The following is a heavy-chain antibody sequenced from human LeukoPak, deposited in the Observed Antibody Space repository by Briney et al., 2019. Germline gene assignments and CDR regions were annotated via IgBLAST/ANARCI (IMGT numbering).Heavy chain of an antibody. D-gene: IGHD2-15*01. CDR2: MYTSGST. Sequence: SETLSLTRTISYGSVSSYYWTWIRQPAGKGLEWIGRMYTSGSTNYNPSLKSRVTMSVDTSKNQFSLKLSSVTAADTAVYYCARDDGGGYPAFWGQGTLVTVSS. J-gene: IGHJ4*02. CDR3: ARDDGGGYPAF. V-gene: IGHV4-4*07. CDR1: YGSVSSYY.